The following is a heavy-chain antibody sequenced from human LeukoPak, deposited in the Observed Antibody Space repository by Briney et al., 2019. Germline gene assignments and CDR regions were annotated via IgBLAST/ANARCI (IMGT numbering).Heavy chain of an antibody. J-gene: IGHJ4*02. Sequence: PGGSLRLSCAASGFTFSSYWMHWVRQAPGKGLVWVSRINSDGSSTSYADSVKGRFTISRDNAKNTLYLQMNSLRAEDTAVYYCARDLIRGYSYGYYPKIKDWGQGTLVTVSS. CDR3: ARDLIRGYSYGYYPKIKD. CDR1: GFTFSSYW. D-gene: IGHD5-18*01. CDR2: INSDGSST. V-gene: IGHV3-74*01.